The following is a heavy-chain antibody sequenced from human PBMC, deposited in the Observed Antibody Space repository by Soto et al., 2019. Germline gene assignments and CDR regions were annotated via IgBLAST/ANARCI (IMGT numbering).Heavy chain of an antibody. J-gene: IGHJ5*02. V-gene: IGHV4-34*01. CDR1: GGSFSCYY. CDR2: LNHSGST. D-gene: IGHD6-19*01. CDR3: ARDYRSGYDH. Sequence: SETLSLTCAVYGGSFSCYYWSWIRQPPGRGLEWSGELNHSGSTYYNPYLKSRAPISVDTPKSQFSLKMNSVTAADTAVYYCARDYRSGYDHWGQGVLVTVSS.